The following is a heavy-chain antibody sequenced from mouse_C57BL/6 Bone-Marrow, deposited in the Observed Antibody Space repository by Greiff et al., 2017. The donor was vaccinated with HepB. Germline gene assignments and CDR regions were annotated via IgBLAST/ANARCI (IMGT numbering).Heavy chain of an antibody. D-gene: IGHD2-1*01. CDR2: IHPNSGST. V-gene: IGHV1-64*01. CDR1: GYTFTSYW. Sequence: VQLQQPGAELVKPGASVKLSCKASGYTFTSYWMHWVKQRPGQGLEWIGMIHPNSGSTNYNEKFKSKATLTVDKSSSTAYMQLSSLTSEDSAVYYCAKIYYGNYYFDYWGQGTTLTVSS. J-gene: IGHJ2*01. CDR3: AKIYYGNYYFDY.